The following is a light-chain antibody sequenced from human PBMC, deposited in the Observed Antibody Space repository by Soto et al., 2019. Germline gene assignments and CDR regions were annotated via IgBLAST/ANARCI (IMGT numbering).Light chain of an antibody. Sequence: QSVLTQPPSVSGAPGQRVTISCTGSNSNSGAGYDVHWYQQLPGTAPKLLIYANYNRPSGVPDRFSGSKSGTSASLAITGLRAEDEADYYCQSYDSSLNDVVFGGGTKVTVL. J-gene: IGLJ2*01. CDR2: ANY. V-gene: IGLV1-40*01. CDR1: NSNSGAGYD. CDR3: QSYDSSLNDVV.